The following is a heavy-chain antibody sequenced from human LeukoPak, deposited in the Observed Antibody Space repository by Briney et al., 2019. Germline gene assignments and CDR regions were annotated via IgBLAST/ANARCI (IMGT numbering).Heavy chain of an antibody. CDR3: ASPNYYDSSGYYF. CDR2: ISSSSSYI. Sequence: GWSLRLSCGASGFTFSSYSMNWVRQAPGKWLEWVSSISSSSSYIYYADSVKGRFTFSRDNAKNSLYLQMNSLRAEDTAVYYCASPNYYDSSGYYFWGQGTLVTVSS. D-gene: IGHD3-22*01. CDR1: GFTFSSYS. J-gene: IGHJ4*02. V-gene: IGHV3-21*01.